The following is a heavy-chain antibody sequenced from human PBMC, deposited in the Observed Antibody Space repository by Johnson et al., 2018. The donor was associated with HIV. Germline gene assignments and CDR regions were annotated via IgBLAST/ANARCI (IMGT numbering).Heavy chain of an antibody. D-gene: IGHD2-21*02. V-gene: IGHV3-30-3*01. CDR2: MSFDGTNK. Sequence: VESGGGVVQPARSLRLSCTASGFTFSNFVMHWVRQAPGKGLEWVAAMSFDGTNKYYADSVRGRFTISRDNSRNTLYLQMNSLRVEDTAVYYCAKVGHCGGDCNFEVHEDACEVWGQGTMVTVSS. J-gene: IGHJ3*01. CDR3: AKVGHCGGDCNFEVHEDACEV. CDR1: GFTFSNFV.